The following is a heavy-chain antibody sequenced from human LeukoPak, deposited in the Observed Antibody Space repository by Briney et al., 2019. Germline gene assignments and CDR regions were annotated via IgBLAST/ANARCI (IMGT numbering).Heavy chain of an antibody. Sequence: GGSLRLSCAASDFSFITYAMSWVRQAPGKGLEWVSTISGGGDATYYADSVKGRFTISRDNSKNTLYLQMNSLRVEDTAVYYCARGGNWNSQRGFDPWGQGTLVTVSS. CDR3: ARGGNWNSQRGFDP. D-gene: IGHD1-7*01. CDR2: ISGGGDAT. CDR1: DFSFITYA. J-gene: IGHJ5*02. V-gene: IGHV3-23*01.